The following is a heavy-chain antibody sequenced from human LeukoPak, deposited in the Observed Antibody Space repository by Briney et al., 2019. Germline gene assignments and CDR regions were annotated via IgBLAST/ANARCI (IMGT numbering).Heavy chain of an antibody. CDR1: GYSFTSYW. CDR2: IYPGDSDT. CDR3: ARPTRSGELNAFDI. Sequence: GESLKISCKGSGYSFTSYWNGWVRQIPGKGLEWVGIIYPGDSDTRYNPFLQSPGTHSADQSISPHYPPRSSLKAPDTAMYYCARPTRSGELNAFDIWGQGTMVTVSS. V-gene: IGHV5-51*01. J-gene: IGHJ3*02. D-gene: IGHD3-10*01.